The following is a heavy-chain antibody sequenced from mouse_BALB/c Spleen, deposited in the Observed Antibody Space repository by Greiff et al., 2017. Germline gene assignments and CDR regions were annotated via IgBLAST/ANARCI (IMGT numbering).Heavy chain of an antibody. CDR1: GFTFSSYA. J-gene: IGHJ3*01. Sequence: EVKLVESGGGLVKPGGSLKLSCAASGFTFSSYAMSWVRQTPEKRLEWVATISSGGSYTYYPDSVKGRFTISRDNAKNTLYLQMSSLRSEDTAMYYCATIYYDYESAYWGQGTLVTVSA. V-gene: IGHV5-9-3*01. CDR3: ATIYYDYESAY. D-gene: IGHD2-4*01. CDR2: ISSGGSYT.